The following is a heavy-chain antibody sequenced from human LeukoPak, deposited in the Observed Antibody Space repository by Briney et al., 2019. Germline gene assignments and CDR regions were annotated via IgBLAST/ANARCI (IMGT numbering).Heavy chain of an antibody. CDR2: IYSGGDT. J-gene: IGHJ3*02. CDR1: GFTVSGKY. V-gene: IGHV3-66*01. D-gene: IGHD6-19*01. Sequence: GGSLRLSCAASGFTVSGKYMSWVRQAPGKGLQWVSVIYSGGDTYYADSVKGRFTISRDNSKNTLYLQMNSLRAEDTAVYYCARSIVVAVGAFDIWGQGTMVTVSS. CDR3: ARSIVVAVGAFDI.